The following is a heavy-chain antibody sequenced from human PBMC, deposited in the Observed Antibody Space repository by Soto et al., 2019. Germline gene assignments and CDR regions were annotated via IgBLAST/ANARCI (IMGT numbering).Heavy chain of an antibody. CDR1: GYSFTSYW. CDR3: ARGTRISYSSGWYSGDAFDI. D-gene: IGHD6-19*01. Sequence: PGESLKISCKGSGYSFTSYWIGWVRQMPGKGLEWMGIIYPGDSDTRYSPSFQGQVTISADKSISTAYLQWSSLKASGTAMYYCARGTRISYSSGWYSGDAFDIWGQGTMVTVSS. V-gene: IGHV5-51*01. CDR2: IYPGDSDT. J-gene: IGHJ3*02.